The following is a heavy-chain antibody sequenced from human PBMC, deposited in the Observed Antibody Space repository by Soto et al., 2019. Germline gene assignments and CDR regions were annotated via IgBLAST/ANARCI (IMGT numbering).Heavy chain of an antibody. J-gene: IGHJ4*02. CDR1: GYAFTTYG. Sequence: QVHLVQSGAEVKKPGASVKVSCKGSGYAFTTYGITWVRQAPGQGLEWMGWISAHNGNTNYAQKLQGRVTVTRDTSTSTAYMELRSLRSDDTAVFYCARGRYGDYWGQGALVTVSS. D-gene: IGHD1-1*01. CDR3: ARGRYGDY. V-gene: IGHV1-18*01. CDR2: ISAHNGNT.